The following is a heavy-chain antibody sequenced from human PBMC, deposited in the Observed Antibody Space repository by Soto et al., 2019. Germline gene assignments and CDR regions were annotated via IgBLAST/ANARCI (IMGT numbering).Heavy chain of an antibody. CDR3: ARELMTTVTSYYYYYGMDV. Sequence: ASVKVSCKASGHTFTSYYMHWVRQAPGQGLEWMGIINPSGGSTSYAQKFQGRVTMTRDTSTSTVYMELSSLRSEDTAVYYCARELMTTVTSYYYYYGMDVWGQGTTVTVSS. CDR1: GHTFTSYY. V-gene: IGHV1-46*01. CDR2: INPSGGST. D-gene: IGHD4-17*01. J-gene: IGHJ6*02.